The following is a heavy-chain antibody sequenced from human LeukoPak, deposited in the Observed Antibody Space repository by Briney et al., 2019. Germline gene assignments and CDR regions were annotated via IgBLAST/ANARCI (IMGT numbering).Heavy chain of an antibody. Sequence: SETLSLTSTVSGGSISSYYWSWIRQPAGKGLEWIGRIYTSGSTNYNPSLKSRVTMSVDTSKNQFSLKLSSVTAADTAVYYCAREGAVAKNYYMDVWGKGTTVTVSS. CDR1: GGSISSYY. CDR3: AREGAVAKNYYMDV. CDR2: IYTSGST. D-gene: IGHD6-19*01. J-gene: IGHJ6*03. V-gene: IGHV4-4*07.